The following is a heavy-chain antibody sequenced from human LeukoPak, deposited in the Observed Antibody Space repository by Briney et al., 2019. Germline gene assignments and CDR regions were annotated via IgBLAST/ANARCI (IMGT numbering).Heavy chain of an antibody. CDR2: IYYSGST. V-gene: IGHV4-59*12. Sequence: PSETLSLTCTVSGGSIRSYYWTWIRQPPGKGLEWIGYIYYSGSTNYNPSLKSRVTISVDTSKNQFSLKLSSVTAADTAVYYCARVLSGYSGYDYEYYFDYWGQGTLVTVSS. J-gene: IGHJ4*02. D-gene: IGHD5-12*01. CDR3: ARVLSGYSGYDYEYYFDY. CDR1: GGSIRSYY.